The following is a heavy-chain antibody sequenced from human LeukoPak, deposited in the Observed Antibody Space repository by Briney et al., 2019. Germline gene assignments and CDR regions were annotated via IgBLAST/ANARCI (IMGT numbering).Heavy chain of an antibody. CDR2: SYDGSNK. Sequence: SYDGSNKYYADSVKGRFTISRDNSKNTLYLQMSSPRPEDTAVYYCATHHREGVTGREYFQHWGQGTLVTVSS. J-gene: IGHJ1*01. V-gene: IGHV3-30*03. D-gene: IGHD6-19*01. CDR3: ATHHREGVTGREYFQH.